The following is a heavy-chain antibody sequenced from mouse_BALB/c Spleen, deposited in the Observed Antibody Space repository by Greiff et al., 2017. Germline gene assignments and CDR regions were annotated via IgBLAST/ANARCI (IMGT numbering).Heavy chain of an antibody. Sequence: QVTLKVSGPGILQPSQTLSLTCSFSGFSLSTSGMGVSWIRQPSGKGLEWLAHIYWDDDKRYNPSLKSRLTISKDTSRNQVFLKITSVDTADTATYYCAYYRYDVEDYYAMDYWGQGTSVTVSS. CDR1: GFSLSTSGMG. CDR2: IYWDDDK. V-gene: IGHV8-12*01. J-gene: IGHJ4*01. D-gene: IGHD2-14*01. CDR3: AYYRYDVEDYYAMDY.